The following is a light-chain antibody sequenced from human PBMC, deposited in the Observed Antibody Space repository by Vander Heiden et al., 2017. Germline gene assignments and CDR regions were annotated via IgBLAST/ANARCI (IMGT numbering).Light chain of an antibody. CDR1: SSTVGYNY. V-gene: IGLV2-14*03. CDR3: SSYTTSSTYV. CDR2: DVH. J-gene: IGLJ1*01. Sequence: PTLTQPASVSGPPGQSITISCTGTSSTVGYNYVSWYQQHPAQVPKLIIYDVHNLPSGISNRISGSKSGNTASLTISGLQAGDEANYYCSSYTTSSTYVFGTGTKVTVL.